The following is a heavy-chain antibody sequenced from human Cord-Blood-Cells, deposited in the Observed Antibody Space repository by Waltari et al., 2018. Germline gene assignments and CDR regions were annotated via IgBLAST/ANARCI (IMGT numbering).Heavy chain of an antibody. CDR1: GFTFSSYW. D-gene: IGHD6-6*01. CDR3: ARGGKTSIAARPGAFDI. Sequence: EVQLVESGGGLAQPGGSLRLSCAASGFTFSSYWMSWVRQAPGKGLEWVANIKQDGSEKYYVDSAKGRFTISRDNAKNSLYLQMNSLRAEDTAVYYCARGGKTSIAARPGAFDIWGQGTMVTVSS. V-gene: IGHV3-7*01. CDR2: IKQDGSEK. J-gene: IGHJ3*02.